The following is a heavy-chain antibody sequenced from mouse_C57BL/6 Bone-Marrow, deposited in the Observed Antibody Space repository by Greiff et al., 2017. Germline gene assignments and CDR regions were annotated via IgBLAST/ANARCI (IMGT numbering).Heavy chain of an antibody. CDR2: ISSGGSYT. V-gene: IGHV5-6*03. CDR3: ASPASETAMDY. J-gene: IGHJ4*01. Sequence: EVKVVESGGGLVKPGGSLKLSCAASGFTFSSYGMSWVRQTPDKRLEWVATISSGGSYTYYPDSVKGRFTISRDNAKNTLYLQMSSLKSEDTAMYYCASPASETAMDYWGQGTSVTVSS. CDR1: GFTFSSYG. D-gene: IGHD3-2*02.